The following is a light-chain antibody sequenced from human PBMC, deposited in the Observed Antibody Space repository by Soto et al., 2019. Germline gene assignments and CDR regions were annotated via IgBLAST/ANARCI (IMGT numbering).Light chain of an antibody. CDR2: AAS. CDR3: HQTDTIPET. J-gene: IGKJ1*01. V-gene: IGKV1-39*01. Sequence: DIQMTQSPSSLSASVGDRVTITCRASQSISTFLNWYQQKPRKAPKLLIYAASTLQTGVPSRFSGSGSGTDFTLTISNLQPEDFATYYCHQTDTIPETFGQGTKVEIK. CDR1: QSISTF.